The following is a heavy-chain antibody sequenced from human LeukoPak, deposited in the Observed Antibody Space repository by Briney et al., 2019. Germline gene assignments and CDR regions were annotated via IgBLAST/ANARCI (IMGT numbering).Heavy chain of an antibody. CDR1: GASISSYY. V-gene: IGHV4-59*01. CDR3: ARNSAGWYSVN. CDR2: IYYSGTT. J-gene: IGHJ4*02. Sequence: SETLSLTCTVSGASISSYYWSWVRQPPGKGLEWIGYIYYSGTTNYNPSLKSRVTISVDTSKNQFSLKLSSVTAADTAVYYRARNSAGWYSVNWGQGTLVSVS. D-gene: IGHD6-19*01.